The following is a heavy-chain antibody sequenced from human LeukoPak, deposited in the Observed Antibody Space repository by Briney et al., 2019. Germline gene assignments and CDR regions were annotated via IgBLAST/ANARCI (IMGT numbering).Heavy chain of an antibody. V-gene: IGHV1-2*02. CDR2: INPNSGGT. CDR3: ARGFLVSRAHSSGWYDDY. Sequence: GASVKVSCKASGYTFTGYYMHWVRQAPGQGLEWMGWINPNSGGTNYAQKFQGRVTMTRDTSISTAYMELSRLRSDDTAVYYCARGFLVSRAHSSGWYDDYWGQGTLVTVSS. D-gene: IGHD6-19*01. CDR1: GYTFTGYY. J-gene: IGHJ4*02.